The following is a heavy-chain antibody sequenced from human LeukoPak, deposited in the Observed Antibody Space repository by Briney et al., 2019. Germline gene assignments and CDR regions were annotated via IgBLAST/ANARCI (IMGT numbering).Heavy chain of an antibody. Sequence: GGSLRLSCAASGFTFSDYYMSWIRQAPGKGLEWVSYISSSGSTIYYADSVKGRFTISRDNSKNTLYLQMNSLRAEDTAVYYCAKGSGYSNVVMGRYFDLWGRGTLVTVSS. CDR1: GFTFSDYY. J-gene: IGHJ2*01. D-gene: IGHD4-11*01. CDR2: ISSSGSTI. V-gene: IGHV3-11*01. CDR3: AKGSGYSNVVMGRYFDL.